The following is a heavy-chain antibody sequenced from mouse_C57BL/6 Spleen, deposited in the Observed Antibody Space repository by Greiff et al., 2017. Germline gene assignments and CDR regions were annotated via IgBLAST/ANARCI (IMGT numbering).Heavy chain of an antibody. CDR3: ARKDWNRYFDY. D-gene: IGHD2-14*01. V-gene: IGHV1-69*01. Sequence: QVQLQQPGAELVMPGASVKLSCKASGYTFTSYWMHWVKQRPGQGLEWIGEIDPSDSYTNYNQKFKGKSTLTVDKSSSTAYMQLSSLTSEDSAFYYCARKDWNRYFDYWGQGTTLTVSS. J-gene: IGHJ2*01. CDR2: IDPSDSYT. CDR1: GYTFTSYW.